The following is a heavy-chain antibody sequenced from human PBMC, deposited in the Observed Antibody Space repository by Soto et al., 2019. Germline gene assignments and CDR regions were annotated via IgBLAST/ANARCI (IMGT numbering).Heavy chain of an antibody. CDR2: FDPEDGET. D-gene: IGHD6-6*01. V-gene: IGHV1-24*01. J-gene: IGHJ4*02. CDR3: ATDLAIYSSSPTGGGY. Sequence: ASVKVSCKVSGYTLTELSMHWVRQAPGKGLEWMGGFDPEDGETIYAQKFQGRVTMTEDTSTDTAYMELSSLRSEDTAVYYCATDLAIYSSSPTGGGYGGKGTLVTVS. CDR1: GYTLTELS.